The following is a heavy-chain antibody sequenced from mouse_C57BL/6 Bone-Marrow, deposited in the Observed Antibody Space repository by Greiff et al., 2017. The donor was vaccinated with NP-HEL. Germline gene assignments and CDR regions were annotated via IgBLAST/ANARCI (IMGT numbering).Heavy chain of an antibody. CDR2: INPGSGGT. CDR3: ARWGSNYAWFAY. D-gene: IGHD2-5*01. Sequence: QVQLQQSGAELVRPGTSVKVSCKASGYAFTNYLIEWVKQRPGQGLEWIGVINPGSGGTNYNEKFKGKATLTADKSSSTAYMQLSSLTSEDSAVYFCARWGSNYAWFAYWGQGTLVTVSA. V-gene: IGHV1-54*01. J-gene: IGHJ3*01. CDR1: GYAFTNYL.